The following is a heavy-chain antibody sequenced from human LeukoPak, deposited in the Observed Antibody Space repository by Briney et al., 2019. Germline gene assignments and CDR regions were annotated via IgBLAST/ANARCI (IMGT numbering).Heavy chain of an antibody. CDR2: ISSSSSNI. V-gene: IGHV3-21*01. CDR1: GFTFSSYS. Sequence: GGSLRLSCAASGFTFSSYSMNWVRQAPGKGLEWVSSISSSSSNIYYADSVKGRFTISRDNAKNSLYLQMNSLRAEDTAVYYCARDTDQYYYDSSGYPWGQGTLVSVSS. J-gene: IGHJ4*02. D-gene: IGHD3-22*01. CDR3: ARDTDQYYYDSSGYP.